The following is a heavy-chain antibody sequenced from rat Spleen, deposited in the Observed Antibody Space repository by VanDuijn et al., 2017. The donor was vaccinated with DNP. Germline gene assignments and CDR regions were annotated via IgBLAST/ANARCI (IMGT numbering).Heavy chain of an antibody. CDR3: ARRVYPAQGGYFDY. CDR1: GFTFSKYG. CDR2: ISTNGGNS. V-gene: IGHV5S11*01. Sequence: EVQLVESGGGLVQPGGSLKLSCAASGFTFSKYGMAWVRQAPTQGLEWVASISTNGGNSYYRDSVKGRFTISRDDAKSTLYLQMDSLRSEETATYYCARRVYPAQGGYFDYWGQGVMVTVSS. D-gene: IGHD1-4*01. J-gene: IGHJ2*01.